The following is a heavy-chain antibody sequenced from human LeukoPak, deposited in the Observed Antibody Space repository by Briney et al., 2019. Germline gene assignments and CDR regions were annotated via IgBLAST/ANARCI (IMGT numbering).Heavy chain of an antibody. CDR3: ARAGLGSSSSLNYYYYYMDV. Sequence: SETLSLTCTVSGGSISSHYWSWIRQPPGKGLEWIGYIYYSGSTNYNPSLKSRVTIPVDTSKNQFSLKLSSVTAADTAVYYCARAGLGSSSSLNYYYYYMDVWGKGTTVTVSS. J-gene: IGHJ6*03. V-gene: IGHV4-59*11. CDR1: GGSISSHY. D-gene: IGHD6-6*01. CDR2: IYYSGST.